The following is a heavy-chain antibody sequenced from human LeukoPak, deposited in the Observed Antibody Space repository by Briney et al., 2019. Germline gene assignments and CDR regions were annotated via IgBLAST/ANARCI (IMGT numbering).Heavy chain of an antibody. V-gene: IGHV4-34*01. Sequence: PSETLSLTCAVYGGSFSGYYWSWTRQPPGKGLEWIGEINHSGSTNYNPSLKSRVTISVDTSKNQFSLKLSSVTAADTAVYYCARSAVEMATISLADWFDPWGQGTLVTVSS. CDR2: INHSGST. J-gene: IGHJ5*02. CDR1: GGSFSGYY. CDR3: ARSAVEMATISLADWFDP. D-gene: IGHD5-12*01.